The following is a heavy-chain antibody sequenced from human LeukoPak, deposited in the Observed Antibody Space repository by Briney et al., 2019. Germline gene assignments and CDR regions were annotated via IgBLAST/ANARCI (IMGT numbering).Heavy chain of an antibody. Sequence: GASVTVSFKASGYTFTVYYMHWVRQAPGQGLEWMGWIYPNSGGTKYAQKFQGRVTMTRDTSISTAYMELSRLRSDDTAVYYCARSDGTTIFGVVYAHWGQGTLVTVSS. CDR3: ARSDGTTIFGVVYAH. D-gene: IGHD3-3*01. CDR1: GYTFTVYY. J-gene: IGHJ4*02. V-gene: IGHV1-2*02. CDR2: IYPNSGGT.